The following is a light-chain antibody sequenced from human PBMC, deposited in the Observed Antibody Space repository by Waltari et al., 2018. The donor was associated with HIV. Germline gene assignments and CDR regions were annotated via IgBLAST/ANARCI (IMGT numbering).Light chain of an antibody. CDR2: EVS. Sequence: QSALPQPASVSVSPGQSVTISCTGTSSDGGGYNSVCWSQHHPGNAPNLIIYEVSYRPSGVSGRFSGYKSGNTASLTISGLQAEDETDYYCSSYTSSSTWVFGGGTKLTVL. J-gene: IGLJ3*02. CDR1: SSDGGGYNS. CDR3: SSYTSSSTWV. V-gene: IGLV2-14*01.